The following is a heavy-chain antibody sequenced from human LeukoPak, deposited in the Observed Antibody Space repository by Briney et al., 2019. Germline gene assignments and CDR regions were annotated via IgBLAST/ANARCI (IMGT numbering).Heavy chain of an antibody. J-gene: IGHJ3*02. Sequence: PGDSLRLSCAASGFTFTKYWMTWVRQAPGKGLEWVSAISGSGGSTYYADSVKGRFTISRDNSKNTLYLQMNSLTAEDTAVYYCAKGGVMSAFDIWGQGTMATVSS. CDR2: ISGSGGST. V-gene: IGHV3-23*01. D-gene: IGHD3-16*01. CDR3: AKGGVMSAFDI. CDR1: GFTFTKYW.